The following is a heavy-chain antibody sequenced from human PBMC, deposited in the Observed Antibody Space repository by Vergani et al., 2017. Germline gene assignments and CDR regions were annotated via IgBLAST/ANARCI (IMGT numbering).Heavy chain of an antibody. J-gene: IGHJ4*02. Sequence: QVQLVQSGAEVKKPGSSVKVSCKASGGTFTSYGISWVRQAPGQGLEWMGWISAYNGNTNYAQKLQGRVTMTTDTSTSTAYMELRSLRSDDTAVYYCARRKLGGYSRTPIDYWGQGTLVTVSS. CDR3: ARRKLGGYSRTPIDY. D-gene: IGHD6-13*01. CDR2: ISAYNGNT. CDR1: GGTFTSYG. V-gene: IGHV1-18*04.